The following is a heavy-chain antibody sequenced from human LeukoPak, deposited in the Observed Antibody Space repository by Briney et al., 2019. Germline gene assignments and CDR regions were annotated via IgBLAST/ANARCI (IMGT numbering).Heavy chain of an antibody. Sequence: PGGSLRLSCAASGFPFSNFWMSWVRQAPGKGLEWVANINQDGSEKHYVDSVKGRFTISRDTAKNSLYLQMNSLRAEDTAVYYCAELGITMIGGVWGKGTTVTISS. V-gene: IGHV3-7*01. D-gene: IGHD3-10*02. CDR3: AELGITMIGGV. J-gene: IGHJ6*04. CDR2: INQDGSEK. CDR1: GFPFSNFW.